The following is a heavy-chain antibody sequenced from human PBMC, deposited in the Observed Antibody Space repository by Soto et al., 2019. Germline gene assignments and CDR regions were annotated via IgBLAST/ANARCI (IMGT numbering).Heavy chain of an antibody. Sequence: QVQLVQSGAEVKKPGSSVKVSCKASGGTFSSYAISWVRQAPGQGLEWMGGIIPIFGTANYAQKFQGRVTITADESTSTAYMELSSLRSEDTAVYYCARGWGDVVVVAATQGNYYYYGMDVWGQGTTVTVPS. CDR1: GGTFSSYA. J-gene: IGHJ6*02. D-gene: IGHD2-15*01. CDR2: IIPIFGTA. CDR3: ARGWGDVVVVAATQGNYYYYGMDV. V-gene: IGHV1-69*12.